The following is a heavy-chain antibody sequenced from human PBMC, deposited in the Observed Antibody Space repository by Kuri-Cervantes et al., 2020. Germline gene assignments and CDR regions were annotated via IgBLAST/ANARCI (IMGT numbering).Heavy chain of an antibody. Sequence: GGSLRLSCAASGFTFDDYAMHWVRQTPGKGLEWVSGISWNSDILVYADSVKGRFTISRDNAKNSLYLQMNSLGAEDTAVYYCARFGGIFGVVTGWGQGTLVTVSS. V-gene: IGHV3-9*01. CDR1: GFTFDDYA. D-gene: IGHD3-3*01. CDR2: ISWNSDIL. CDR3: ARFGGIFGVVTG. J-gene: IGHJ4*02.